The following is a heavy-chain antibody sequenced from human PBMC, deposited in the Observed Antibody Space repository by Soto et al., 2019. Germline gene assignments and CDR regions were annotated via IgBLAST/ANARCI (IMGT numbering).Heavy chain of an antibody. CDR1: GFTFDDYT. CDR2: ISWDGGST. D-gene: IGHD6-19*01. V-gene: IGHV3-43*01. CDR3: AKTSTKRHYSSGWYYFDY. J-gene: IGHJ4*02. Sequence: GGSLRLSCAASGFTFDDYTMHWVRQAPGKGLEWVSLISWDGGSTYYADSVKGRFTISRDNSKNSLYLQMNSLRTEDTALYYCAKTSTKRHYSSGWYYFDYWGQGTLVTVSS.